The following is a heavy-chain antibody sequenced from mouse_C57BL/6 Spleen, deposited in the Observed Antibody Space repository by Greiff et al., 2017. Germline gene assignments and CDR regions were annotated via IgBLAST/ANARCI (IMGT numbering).Heavy chain of an antibody. CDR2: IDPETGGT. D-gene: IGHD2-3*01. J-gene: IGHJ2*01. CDR3: TRGGYYGFDY. V-gene: IGHV1-15*01. Sequence: QVQLQQSGAELVRPGASVTLSCKASGYTFTDYEMHWVKQTPVHGLEWIGAIDPETGGTAYNQKFKGKAILTADKSSSTAYMELRSLTSEDSAVYYCTRGGYYGFDYWGQGTTLTVSS. CDR1: GYTFTDYE.